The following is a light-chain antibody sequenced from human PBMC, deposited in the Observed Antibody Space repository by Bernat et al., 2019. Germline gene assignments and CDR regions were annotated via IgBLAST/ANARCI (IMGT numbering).Light chain of an antibody. CDR1: SSDVGAYNY. CDR3: SSNVGLSNYL. CDR2: EVH. J-gene: IGLJ1*01. V-gene: IGLV2-8*01. Sequence: QSALTQPPPASGSPGQSVTVSCIGTSSDVGAYNYVSWYQQYPGKAPKLIIYEVHKRPSGAPDRFSCSKSGNTAFLTVSGLQAEDEADYYCSSNVGLSNYLFGGGTQVTVL.